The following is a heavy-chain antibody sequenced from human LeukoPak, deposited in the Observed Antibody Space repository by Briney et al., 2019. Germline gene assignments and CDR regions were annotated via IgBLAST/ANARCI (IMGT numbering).Heavy chain of an antibody. Sequence: PSETLYLTCTVSGGSISSYYWSWIRQPPGKGLEWIGYIYYSGSTNYNPSLKSRVTISVDTSKNQFSLKLSSVTAADTAVYYCASCSGGSCYSGYYGMDVWGQGTTVTVSS. V-gene: IGHV4-59*08. CDR3: ASCSGGSCYSGYYGMDV. J-gene: IGHJ6*02. D-gene: IGHD2-15*01. CDR2: IYYSGST. CDR1: GGSISSYY.